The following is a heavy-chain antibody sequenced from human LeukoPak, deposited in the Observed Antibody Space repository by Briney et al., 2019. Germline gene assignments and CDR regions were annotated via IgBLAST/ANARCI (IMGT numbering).Heavy chain of an antibody. V-gene: IGHV1-2*02. CDR1: GYIFTRYG. CDR2: INPNSGGT. CDR3: AREPIRSGWSYSDY. D-gene: IGHD6-19*01. J-gene: IGHJ4*02. Sequence: RASVKVSCKASGYIFTRYGISWVRQAPGQGLEWMGWINPNSGGTDYAQKFQGRVTMTRDTSISTAYMELTRMTSDDTAVYYCAREPIRSGWSYSDYWGQGTLVTVSS.